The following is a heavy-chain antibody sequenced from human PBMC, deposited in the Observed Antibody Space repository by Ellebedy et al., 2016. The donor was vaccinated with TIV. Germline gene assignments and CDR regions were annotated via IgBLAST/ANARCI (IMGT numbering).Heavy chain of an antibody. CDR3: ARGYYDTSGYKAKTYYFDY. CDR1: GYTFTSYV. J-gene: IGHJ4*02. Sequence: AASVKVSCKASGYTFTSYVISWVRQAPGQGLEWMGWISAYNGNTNYPQKLQGRVTMTTDTSTSTAFMELRSLRSDDTAVYYCARGYYDTSGYKAKTYYFDYWGQGTLVTVSS. D-gene: IGHD3-22*01. V-gene: IGHV1-18*01. CDR2: ISAYNGNT.